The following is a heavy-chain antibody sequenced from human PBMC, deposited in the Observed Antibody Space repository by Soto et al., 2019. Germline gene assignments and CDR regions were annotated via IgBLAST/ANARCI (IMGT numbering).Heavy chain of an antibody. Sequence: GASVKVSCAASGFTFSSYAMSWVRQAPGKGLEWVSAISGSGGSTYYADSVKGRFTISRDNSKNTLYLQMNSLRAEDTAVYYCAKEPYSSGWSRFDYWGQGTLVTVSS. D-gene: IGHD6-19*01. CDR2: ISGSGGST. CDR1: GFTFSSYA. V-gene: IGHV3-23*01. CDR3: AKEPYSSGWSRFDY. J-gene: IGHJ4*02.